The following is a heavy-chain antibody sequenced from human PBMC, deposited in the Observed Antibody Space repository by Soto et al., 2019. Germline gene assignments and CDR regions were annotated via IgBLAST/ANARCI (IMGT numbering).Heavy chain of an antibody. V-gene: IGHV3-23*01. J-gene: IGHJ4*02. CDR2: ISGSGGST. D-gene: IGHD3-10*01. Sequence: GGSLRLSYAAAGCTCSGYAMSWVRQAPGKGLEWVSAISGSGGSTYYADSVKGRFTISRDNSKNTLYLQMNSLRAEDTAVYYCAKDRGVRALFDYWGQGTLVTVSS. CDR3: AKDRGVRALFDY. CDR1: GCTCSGYA.